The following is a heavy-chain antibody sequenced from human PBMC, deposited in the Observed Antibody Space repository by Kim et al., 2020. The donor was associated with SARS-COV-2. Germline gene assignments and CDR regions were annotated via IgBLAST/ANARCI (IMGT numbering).Heavy chain of an antibody. D-gene: IGHD5-18*01. J-gene: IGHJ4*02. Sequence: SETLSLTCTVSGGSISSSSYYWGWIRQPPGKGLEWIGSIYYSGSTYYNPSLKSRVTISVDTSKNQFSLKLSSVTAADTAVYYCARRGAQWIQFPFDYWGQGTLVTVSS. CDR3: ARRGAQWIQFPFDY. V-gene: IGHV4-39*01. CDR2: IYYSGST. CDR1: GGSISSSSYY.